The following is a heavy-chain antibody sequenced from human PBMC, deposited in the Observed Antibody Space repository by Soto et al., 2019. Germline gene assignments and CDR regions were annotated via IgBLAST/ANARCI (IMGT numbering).Heavy chain of an antibody. V-gene: IGHV6-1*01. CDR3: ARSEEDSDYYYYGLDV. J-gene: IGHJ6*02. CDR2: TYYRSRWYS. Sequence: QTLSLTCVISGDSVSSSSVAWNWVRQSPSRGLEWLGRTYYRSRWYSDFAVSVRGRIVINADTSKNQFSLQLNSVTPEDTAVYFCARSEEDSDYYYYGLDVWGQGTKVTVSS. CDR1: GDSVSSSSVA. D-gene: IGHD2-15*01.